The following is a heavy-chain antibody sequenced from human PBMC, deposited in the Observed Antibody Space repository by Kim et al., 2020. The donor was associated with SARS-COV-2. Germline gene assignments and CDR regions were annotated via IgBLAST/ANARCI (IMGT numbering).Heavy chain of an antibody. V-gene: IGHV3-30*02. Sequence: EGPVERRITISGENSKNTLYLQMNSLRAEDTAVYYCANGAMVRGVDHDYWGQGTLVTVSS. CDR3: ANGAMVRGVDHDY. D-gene: IGHD3-10*01. J-gene: IGHJ4*02.